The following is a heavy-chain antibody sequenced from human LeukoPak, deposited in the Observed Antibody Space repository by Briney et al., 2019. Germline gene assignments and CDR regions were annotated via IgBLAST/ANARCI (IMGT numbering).Heavy chain of an antibody. Sequence: GGSLRLSCAASGFTFSNYAMHWVRQAPGKGLEWVAYIRYDGSSAYYADFVKGRFTISRDNSKNTLYLQMNSLRAEDTAVYYCAKDSSGSYFNFDYWGQGTLVTVSS. V-gene: IGHV3-30*02. CDR3: AKDSSGSYFNFDY. CDR1: GFTFSNYA. J-gene: IGHJ4*02. D-gene: IGHD1-26*01. CDR2: IRYDGSSA.